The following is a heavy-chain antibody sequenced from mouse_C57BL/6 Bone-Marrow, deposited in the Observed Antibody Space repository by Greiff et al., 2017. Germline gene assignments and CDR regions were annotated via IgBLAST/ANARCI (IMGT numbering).Heavy chain of an antibody. Sequence: VTLKVCGPGILQPSHTLRLTCSFSGFSLHTFYMSVGWIRRPSWKVLELLAHIWWDDDKYYNPALKSRLTIYKDTSKNLVFLNIANVDTADTATYYCARGYYGSSSWFAYWGQGTLVTVSA. CDR3: ARGYYGSSSWFAY. V-gene: IGHV8-8*01. J-gene: IGHJ3*01. D-gene: IGHD1-1*01. CDR1: GFSLHTFYMS. CDR2: IWWDDDK.